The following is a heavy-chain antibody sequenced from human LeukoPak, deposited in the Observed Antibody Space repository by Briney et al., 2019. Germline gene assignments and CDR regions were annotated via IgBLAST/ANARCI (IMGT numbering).Heavy chain of an antibody. J-gene: IGHJ3*01. Sequence: TSETLSLTCTVSGGSISSSSYYWGWIRQPPGKGLEWIGSIYYSGSTYYNPSLKSRVTISVDTSKNQFSLKLTSVTAADTAVYHCARSNLDYGGNYDAFDLWGRGTLVTVSS. CDR2: IYYSGST. CDR3: ARSNLDYGGNYDAFDL. CDR1: GGSISSSSYY. D-gene: IGHD4-23*01. V-gene: IGHV4-39*07.